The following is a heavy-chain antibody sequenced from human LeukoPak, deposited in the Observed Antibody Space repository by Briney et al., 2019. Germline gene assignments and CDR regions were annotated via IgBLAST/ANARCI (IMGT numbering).Heavy chain of an antibody. CDR1: GGSFSGYY. CDR2: INHSGST. J-gene: IGHJ4*02. CDR3: AQYSGYDFYY. V-gene: IGHV4-34*01. D-gene: IGHD5-12*01. Sequence: SETLSLTCAVYGGSFSGYYWSWIRQPPGKGLEWIGEINHSGSTNYNPSLKSRVTISVDTSKNQFSLKLSSVTAAATAVYYCAQYSGYDFYYWGQGTLVTVSS.